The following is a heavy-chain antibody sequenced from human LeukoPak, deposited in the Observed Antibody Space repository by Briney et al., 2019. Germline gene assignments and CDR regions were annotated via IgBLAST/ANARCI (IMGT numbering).Heavy chain of an antibody. J-gene: IGHJ4*02. CDR1: GYTFTGYY. V-gene: IGHV1-2*02. CDR3: ARASVAARSRATDY. CDR2: INPNSGGT. Sequence: ASVKVSCKASGYTFTGYYMHWVRQAPGQGLEWMGWINPNSGGTNHAQKFQGRVTMTRDTSISTAYMELSRLRSDDTAVYYCARASVAARSRATDYWGQGTLVTVSS. D-gene: IGHD2-15*01.